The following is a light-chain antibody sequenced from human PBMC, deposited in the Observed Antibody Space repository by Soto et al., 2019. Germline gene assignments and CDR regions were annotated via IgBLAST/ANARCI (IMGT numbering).Light chain of an antibody. J-gene: IGKJ1*01. Sequence: EIVMTQSPATLSVSPGERATLSCRPSQSLTRDLAWYQQRPGQAPRLLIYGASTRATGIPARFSGSGSGTDFPLSISSLQSEDFAVYYCQQYAFWPRTFGPGTKLEIK. V-gene: IGKV3-15*01. CDR2: GAS. CDR3: QQYAFWPRT. CDR1: QSLTRD.